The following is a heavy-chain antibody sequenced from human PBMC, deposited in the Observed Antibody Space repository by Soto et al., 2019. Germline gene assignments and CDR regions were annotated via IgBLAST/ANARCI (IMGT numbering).Heavy chain of an antibody. V-gene: IGHV1-18*01. Sequence: QVQLVQSGAEVKKPGASVKVSCKASGYTFTSYGISWVRQAPGQGLEWMGWISVYNGNTNYAQKLQGRVTMTTDTSTSTAYMERRSLRADDTAVYYCASGWFGEFVYYFDYWGQGTLVTVSS. CDR1: GYTFTSYG. CDR3: ASGWFGEFVYYFDY. J-gene: IGHJ4*02. CDR2: ISVYNGNT. D-gene: IGHD3-10*01.